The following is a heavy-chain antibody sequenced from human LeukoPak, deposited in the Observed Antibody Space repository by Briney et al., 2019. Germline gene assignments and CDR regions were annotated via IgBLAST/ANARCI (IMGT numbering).Heavy chain of an antibody. J-gene: IGHJ4*02. Sequence: GGSLRLSCAASGFTFSSYGMHWARQAPGKGLEWVAVISYDGSNKYYADSVKGRFTISRDNSKNTLYLQMNSLRAEDTAVYYCASYVLLWFGELSYDYWGQGTLVTVSS. CDR2: ISYDGSNK. CDR3: ASYVLLWFGELSYDY. V-gene: IGHV3-30*03. D-gene: IGHD3-10*01. CDR1: GFTFSSYG.